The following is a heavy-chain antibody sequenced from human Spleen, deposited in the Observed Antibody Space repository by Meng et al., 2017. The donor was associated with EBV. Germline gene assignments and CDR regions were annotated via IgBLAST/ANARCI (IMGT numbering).Heavy chain of an antibody. CDR2: ISAYNGNT. V-gene: IGHV1-18*01. D-gene: IGHD6-19*01. Sequence: QVQLVQSGAEVXXXXXSXKVXXXASGYTFTSYGISWVRQAPGQGLEWMGWISAYNGNTNYAQKLQGRVTMTTDTSTSTAYMELRSLRSDDTAVYYCARGVSSGWYLVGWGYDYWGQGTLVTVSS. CDR1: GYTFTSYG. CDR3: ARGVSSGWYLVGWGYDY. J-gene: IGHJ4*02.